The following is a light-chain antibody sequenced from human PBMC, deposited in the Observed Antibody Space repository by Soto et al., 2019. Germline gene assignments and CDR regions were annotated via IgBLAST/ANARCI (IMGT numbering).Light chain of an antibody. CDR3: QQYQSYSPLT. CDR1: QSISSW. Sequence: DIPMTQSPSTLSASVGDRVTITCRASQSISSWLAWYQQKPGKAPKLLIYKASSLESEVPSRFSGSGSGTEFTLTISSLQPDDFATYYCQQYQSYSPLTFGGGTKVEIK. V-gene: IGKV1-5*03. J-gene: IGKJ4*01. CDR2: KAS.